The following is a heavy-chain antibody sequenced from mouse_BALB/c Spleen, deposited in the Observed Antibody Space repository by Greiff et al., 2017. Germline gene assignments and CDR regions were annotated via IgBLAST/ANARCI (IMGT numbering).Heavy chain of an antibody. V-gene: IGHV14-3*02. Sequence: VQLQQSGAELVKPGASVKLSCTASGFNIKDTYMHWVKQRPEQGLEWIGRIDPANGNTQYDPKFQGKATITADTSSNTAYLQLSSLTSEDTAVYYCARDYGPYAMDYWGQGTSVTVSS. CDR1: GFNIKDTY. D-gene: IGHD1-2*01. CDR3: ARDYGPYAMDY. J-gene: IGHJ4*01. CDR2: IDPANGNT.